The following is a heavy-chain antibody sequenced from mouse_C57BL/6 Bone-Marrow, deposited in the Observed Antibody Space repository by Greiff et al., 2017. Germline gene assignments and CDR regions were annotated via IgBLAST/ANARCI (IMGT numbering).Heavy chain of an antibody. CDR1: GYTFTSYG. Sequence: EVQLQQSGAELVRPGSSVKMSCKTSGYTFTSYGINWVKQRPGQGLEWIGHIYIGNGYTEYNEKFKGKATLTLYTAYSTAYMQLSRLTSEDSAIYFLAREGATAWYVDVWGTGTTVTVSS. D-gene: IGHD1-2*01. CDR2: IYIGNGYT. CDR3: AREGATAWYVDV. J-gene: IGHJ1*03. V-gene: IGHV1-58*01.